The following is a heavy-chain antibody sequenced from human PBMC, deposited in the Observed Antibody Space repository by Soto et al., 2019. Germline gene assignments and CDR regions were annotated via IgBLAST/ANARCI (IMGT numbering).Heavy chain of an antibody. J-gene: IGHJ4*02. V-gene: IGHV4-61*01. CDR2: IYYTGST. CDR3: ATQPRYDSTGYFFY. Sequence: XTLSLPCSVSGVSVKSGSYDWTWIRNVPGKGLEWVGDIYYTGSTFYHPSLKTRVTLSMDSSKNQFSLNLESVTEADTAVYYCATQPRYDSTGYFFYWGQGNQLTVS. D-gene: IGHD3-22*01. CDR1: GVSVKSGSYD.